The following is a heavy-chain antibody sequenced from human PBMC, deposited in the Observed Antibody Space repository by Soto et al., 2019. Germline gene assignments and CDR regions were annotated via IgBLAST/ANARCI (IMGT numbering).Heavy chain of an antibody. CDR3: ARFNGDYGWFDP. CDR1: GYTFTSYG. Sequence: QVQLVQSGAEVKKPGASVKVSCKASGYTFTSYGISWVRQGPGQGLEWMGWISGYNGNTKYAQKLQGRVTMTTDTSTRTAYMELRSLISDDTAVYSCARFNGDYGWFDPWGQGTLVTVSS. D-gene: IGHD4-17*01. CDR2: ISGYNGNT. V-gene: IGHV1-18*01. J-gene: IGHJ5*02.